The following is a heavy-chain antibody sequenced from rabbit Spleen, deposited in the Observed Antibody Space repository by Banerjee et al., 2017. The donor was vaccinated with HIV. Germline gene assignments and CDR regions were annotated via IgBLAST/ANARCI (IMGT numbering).Heavy chain of an antibody. J-gene: IGHJ6*01. Sequence: QEQLEESGGGLVKPEGSLTLTCKASGVSFNDKDVMCWVRQAPGKGLEWIACIEVGSSDFTYFATWAKGRFTISKTSSTTVTLQVTRLTAADTATYFCARDTSSSFSSYGMDLWGQGTLVTV. D-gene: IGHD1-1*01. CDR1: GVSFNDKDV. CDR3: ARDTSSSFSSYGMDL. V-gene: IGHV1S45*01. CDR2: IEVGSSDFT.